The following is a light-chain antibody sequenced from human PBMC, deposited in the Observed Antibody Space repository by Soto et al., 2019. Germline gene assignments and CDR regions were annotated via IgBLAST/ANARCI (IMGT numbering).Light chain of an antibody. CDR1: QSVSSSY. CDR3: QQYGSSSFT. V-gene: IGKV3-20*01. J-gene: IGKJ3*01. Sequence: EIVLTQSPGTLSLSPGERATLSCRASQSVSSSYLAWYQQKPGQTPRLLFYGASSRATGIPDRFSGSGSGTDFTLTISSLEPEDFAVYYCQQYGSSSFTFGPGTKVDIK. CDR2: GAS.